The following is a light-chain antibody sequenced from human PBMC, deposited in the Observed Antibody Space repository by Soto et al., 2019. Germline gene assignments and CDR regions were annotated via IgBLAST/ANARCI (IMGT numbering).Light chain of an antibody. CDR3: SSYTSNSLYV. J-gene: IGLJ1*01. V-gene: IGLV2-14*03. Sequence: QSVLTQPASVSGSPGQSITLSCTGTNNDVGGYESVSWYQQHAGRAPRLIIYDVINRPSGVSGRFSGSKFGNTASLTISGLQAEDEADYYCSSYTSNSLYVFGTGTKLTVL. CDR1: NNDVGGYES. CDR2: DVI.